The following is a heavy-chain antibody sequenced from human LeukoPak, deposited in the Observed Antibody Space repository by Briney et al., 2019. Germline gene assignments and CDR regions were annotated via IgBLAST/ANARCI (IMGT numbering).Heavy chain of an antibody. V-gene: IGHV4-4*07. D-gene: IGHD3-10*01. CDR3: ARDGESLWFGELLSSHDAFDI. Sequence: SETLSLTCTVSGGSISGYYWSWIRQPAGKGLEWIGRIYTSGSTNYNPSLKSRVTMSVDTSKNQFSLKLSSVTAADTAVYYCARDGESLWFGELLSSHDAFDIWGQGTMVTVSS. J-gene: IGHJ3*02. CDR1: GGSISGYY. CDR2: IYTSGST.